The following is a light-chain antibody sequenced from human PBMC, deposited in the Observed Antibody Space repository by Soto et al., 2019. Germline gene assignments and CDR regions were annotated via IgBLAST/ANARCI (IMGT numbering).Light chain of an antibody. Sequence: EIVLTQSPATLSLSPGERATLSCRASQSVSSYLAWYQQKPGQAPRLLIYDASNRATGIPARFSGSGSGTDITLTISSLEPEAFAVYYCQQRSNWPPRITFGPGTKVDIK. CDR3: QQRSNWPPRIT. J-gene: IGKJ3*01. CDR2: DAS. CDR1: QSVSSY. V-gene: IGKV3-11*01.